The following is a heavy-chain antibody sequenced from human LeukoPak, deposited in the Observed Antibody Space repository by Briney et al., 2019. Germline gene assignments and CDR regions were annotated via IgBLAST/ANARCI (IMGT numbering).Heavy chain of an antibody. V-gene: IGHV5-51*01. J-gene: IGHJ4*02. Sequence: GESLKISCKGSGDRFTSYYIGWVRPMPGKGMEWMGIIYLGDPDTTYRPSFQAQVAISAEKSISTAYLQWGSLKASDTAMYYCASHSSGYSLSFWGQGTLVTVSS. CDR3: ASHSSGYSLSF. CDR1: GDRFTSYY. CDR2: IYLGDPDT. D-gene: IGHD3-22*01.